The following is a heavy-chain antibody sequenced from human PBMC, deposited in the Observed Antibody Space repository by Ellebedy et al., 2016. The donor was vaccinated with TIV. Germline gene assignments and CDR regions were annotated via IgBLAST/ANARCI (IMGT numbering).Heavy chain of an antibody. CDR3: ARDKGGPHDALDI. D-gene: IGHD3-16*01. CDR1: GGPISSCY. Sequence: SETLSLXXTVSGGPISSCYWSWLRQTPGKGLEWIGYISYSGSTKYNPSLESRVTISIDTSKNQFSLKVRSVTAADTAMYYCARDKGGPHDALDIWGQGTMVTVSS. J-gene: IGHJ3*02. CDR2: ISYSGST. V-gene: IGHV4-59*01.